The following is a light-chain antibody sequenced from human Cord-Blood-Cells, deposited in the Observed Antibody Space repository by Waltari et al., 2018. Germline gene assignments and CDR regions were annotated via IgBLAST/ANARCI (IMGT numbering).Light chain of an antibody. J-gene: IGLJ2*01. CDR1: SSDVGGYNY. V-gene: IGLV2-14*01. Sequence: QSALTQPASVSGSPGQSITISCTGTSSDVGGYNYVSWYQQQPGKAPKLMIYDVSKRPSGGSNRFSGSKSGNTASLTISGLQAEDEADYYCSSYTSSSTLVFGGGTKLTVL. CDR3: SSYTSSSTLV. CDR2: DVS.